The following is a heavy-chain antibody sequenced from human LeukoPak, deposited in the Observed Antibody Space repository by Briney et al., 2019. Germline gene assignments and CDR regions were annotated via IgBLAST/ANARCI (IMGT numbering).Heavy chain of an antibody. J-gene: IGHJ4*02. CDR2: ISGSGGST. Sequence: GGSLRLSCAASGFTFSGYAMSWVRQAPGKGLEWVSAISGSGGSTYYADSVKGRFTISRDNSKNTLYLQMNSLRAEDTAVYYCAKDPYSSSWYYFDYWGQGTLVTVSS. CDR1: GFTFSGYA. CDR3: AKDPYSSSWYYFDY. V-gene: IGHV3-23*01. D-gene: IGHD6-13*01.